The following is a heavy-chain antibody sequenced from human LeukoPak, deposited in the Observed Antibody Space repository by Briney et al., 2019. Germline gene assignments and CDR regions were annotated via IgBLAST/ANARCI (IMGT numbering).Heavy chain of an antibody. J-gene: IGHJ4*02. CDR2: ISCSRANT. Sequence: GGSLKLSCAASGFTFSSYAMSWVRRAPGKGVEWVSGISCSRANTYYADSVKGRFTIPRDNSKNTLYLQMNSLRAEDTAVYYCAKKVYDFWSGYDYWGQGTLVTVSS. D-gene: IGHD3-3*01. CDR1: GFTFSSYA. CDR3: AKKVYDFWSGYDY. V-gene: IGHV3-23*01.